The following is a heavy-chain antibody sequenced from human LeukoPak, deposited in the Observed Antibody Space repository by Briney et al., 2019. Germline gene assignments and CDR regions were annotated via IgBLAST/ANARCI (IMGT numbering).Heavy chain of an antibody. CDR1: GGSFSGYY. Sequence: SETLSLTCAVYGGSFSGYYWSWIRQPPGKGLEWIGEINHSGSTNYNPSLKSRVTISVDTSKNQFSLKLSSVTAADTAVYYCVRHDGRGGATMGALDSWGQGSLVTVSS. D-gene: IGHD5-12*01. V-gene: IGHV4-34*01. CDR3: VRHDGRGGATMGALDS. CDR2: INHSGST. J-gene: IGHJ4*02.